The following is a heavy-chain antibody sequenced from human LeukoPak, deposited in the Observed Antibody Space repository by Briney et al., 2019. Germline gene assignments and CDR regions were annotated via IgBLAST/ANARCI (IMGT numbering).Heavy chain of an antibody. CDR1: GFTFSSYA. D-gene: IGHD6-13*01. J-gene: IGHJ5*02. CDR3: AKDRGSSIYDGFTWFDP. V-gene: IGHV3-30-3*01. Sequence: GGSLRLSCAASGFTFSSYAMHWVRQAPGKGLEWVAVISYDGSNKYYADSVKGRFTISRDNSENTLYLQMNSLRAEDTAVYYCAKDRGSSIYDGFTWFDPWGQGTLVTVSS. CDR2: ISYDGSNK.